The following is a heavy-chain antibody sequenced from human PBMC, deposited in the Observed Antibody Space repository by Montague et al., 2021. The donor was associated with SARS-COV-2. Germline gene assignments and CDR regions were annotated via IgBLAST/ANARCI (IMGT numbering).Heavy chain of an antibody. D-gene: IGHD6-13*01. CDR2: TYNSDST. CDR1: GGSISSGDYY. V-gene: IGHV4-30-4*01. J-gene: IGHJ6*02. CDR3: ARLGRQQLVRLSGMDV. Sequence: SQTLSLTCTVSGGSISSGDYYWNWIRQPPGKGLEWIGYTYNSDSTNYNPSLKSRVSISVDTSKNQFSLKLSSVTAADTAVYYCARLGRQQLVRLSGMDVWGQGTTVTVSS.